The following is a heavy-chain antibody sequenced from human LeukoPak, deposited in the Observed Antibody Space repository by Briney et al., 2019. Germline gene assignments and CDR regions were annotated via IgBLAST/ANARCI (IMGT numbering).Heavy chain of an antibody. Sequence: PGGPLRLSCAASGFTFSDYVMHWVRQAPGKGLEWVAFIWYDGSNKYYADSVKGRFTISRDNSKNTLYLQMNSLRAEDTAVYYCARDYYDSSGYYFEDAFDIWGQGTMVTVSS. J-gene: IGHJ3*02. CDR2: IWYDGSNK. CDR1: GFTFSDYV. CDR3: ARDYYDSSGYYFEDAFDI. V-gene: IGHV3-30*02. D-gene: IGHD3-22*01.